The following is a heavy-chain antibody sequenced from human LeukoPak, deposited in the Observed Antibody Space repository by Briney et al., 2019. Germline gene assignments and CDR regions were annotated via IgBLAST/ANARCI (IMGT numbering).Heavy chain of an antibody. CDR3: ARALHTGYDYWYFDY. V-gene: IGHV1-18*04. D-gene: IGHD5-12*01. J-gene: IGHJ4*02. Sequence: ASVKVSCKASGHTFTSYGISWVRQAPGQGLEWMGWISGYNGKTIYAQKVQGRVSMATDTSTTTAYMELRSLRSDDTAVYYCARALHTGYDYWYFDYWGQGTLVTVSS. CDR1: GHTFTSYG. CDR2: ISGYNGKT.